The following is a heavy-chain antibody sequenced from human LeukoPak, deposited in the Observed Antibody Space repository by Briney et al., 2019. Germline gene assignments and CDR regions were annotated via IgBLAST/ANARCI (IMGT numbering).Heavy chain of an antibody. CDR2: IYHSGST. Sequence: KASETLSLTCAVYGGSFSGYYWGWIRQPPGKGLEWIGSIYHSGSTYYNPSLKSRVTISVDTSKNQFSLKLSSVTAADTAVYYCASERGYSYGSGGHYFDYWGQGTLVTVSS. CDR3: ASERGYSYGSGGHYFDY. V-gene: IGHV4-34*01. CDR1: GGSFSGYY. D-gene: IGHD5-18*01. J-gene: IGHJ4*02.